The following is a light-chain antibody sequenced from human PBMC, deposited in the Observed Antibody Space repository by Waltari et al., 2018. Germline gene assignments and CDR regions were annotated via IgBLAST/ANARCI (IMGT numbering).Light chain of an antibody. CDR3: CSYAGSYSPR. CDR2: DVS. V-gene: IGLV2-11*01. Sequence: QSALTQPRSASGSPGQSVTISCTGTSSDVGGYNYVSWYQQHPGKAPKLMIYDVSKRPSGVPDRFSGSKSANTASLTISGLQAEDEADYYCCSYAGSYSPRFGGGTKLTVL. J-gene: IGLJ3*02. CDR1: SSDVGGYNY.